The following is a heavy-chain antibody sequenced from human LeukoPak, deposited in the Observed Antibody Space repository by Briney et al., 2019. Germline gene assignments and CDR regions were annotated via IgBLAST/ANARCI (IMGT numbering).Heavy chain of an antibody. J-gene: IGHJ4*02. CDR3: ARHKAYCGGDCYHYFDY. CDR1: GGSISSSGYY. D-gene: IGHD2-21*02. CDR2: IYHSGST. V-gene: IGHV4-39*01. Sequence: SETLSLTCTVSGGSISSSGYYWGWIRQPPGKGLEWIGEIYHSGSTNYNPSLKSRVTISVDTSKNQFSLKLSSVTAADTAVYYCARHKAYCGGDCYHYFDYWGQGTLVTVSS.